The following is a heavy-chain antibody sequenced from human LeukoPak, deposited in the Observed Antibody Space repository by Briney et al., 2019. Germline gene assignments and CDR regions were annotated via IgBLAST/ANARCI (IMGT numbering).Heavy chain of an antibody. J-gene: IGHJ4*02. CDR2: LLYDGSNK. CDR3: ARDRYYDSSGYYYELDY. CDR1: GFTFCSYA. D-gene: IGHD3-22*01. V-gene: IGHV3-30*04. Sequence: PGGSLRLSCAASGFTFCSYAMHWVRQAPRKGLEWGAVLLYDGSNKYYADSVKGRFTLSRDNSKNTLYLQMNSLRAEDTAVDYCARDRYYDSSGYYYELDYWGQGTLVTVSS.